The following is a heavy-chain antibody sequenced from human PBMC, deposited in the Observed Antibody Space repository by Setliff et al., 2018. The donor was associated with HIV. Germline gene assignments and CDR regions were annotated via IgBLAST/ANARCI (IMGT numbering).Heavy chain of an antibody. CDR1: GFTSDY. J-gene: IGHJ3*02. CDR3: ARSSPLYGRTFDVLDI. D-gene: IGHD6-6*01. Sequence: GASVKVSCKASGFTSDYMHWVRQAPGQGLQWMGVINPTGGSTFYAQTFEGRAIMTRDTSTRTVYMELKSLRADDTAAYYCARSSPLYGRTFDVLDIWGQGTLVT. CDR2: INPTGGST. V-gene: IGHV1-46*01.